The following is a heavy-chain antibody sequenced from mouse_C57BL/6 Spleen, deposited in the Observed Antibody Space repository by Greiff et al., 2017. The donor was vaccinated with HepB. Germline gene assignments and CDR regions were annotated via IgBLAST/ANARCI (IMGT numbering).Heavy chain of an antibody. J-gene: IGHJ3*01. D-gene: IGHD1-1*01. V-gene: IGHV1-18*01. Sequence: EVQLQQSGPELVKPGASVKIPCKASGYTFTDYNMDWVKQSHGKSLEWIGDINPNNGGTIYNQKFKGKATLTVDKSSSTAYMELRSLTSEDTAVYYCARDDYYYGSSAAWFAYWGQGTLVTVSA. CDR3: ARDDYYYGSSAAWFAY. CDR2: INPNNGGT. CDR1: GYTFTDYN.